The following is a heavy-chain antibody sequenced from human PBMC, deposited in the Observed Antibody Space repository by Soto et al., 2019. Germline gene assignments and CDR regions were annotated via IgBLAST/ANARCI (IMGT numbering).Heavy chain of an antibody. J-gene: IGHJ4*02. CDR1: GYTFTSYG. Sequence: AAVKVSGKASGYTFTSYGISWVRQAPGQGLEWMGWISAYNGNTNYAQKLQGRVTMTTDTSTSTAYMELRSLRSDDTAVYYCTSDTFGPRDSWGQGTLVTVSS. D-gene: IGHD3-10*01. CDR3: TSDTFGPRDS. CDR2: ISAYNGNT. V-gene: IGHV1-18*01.